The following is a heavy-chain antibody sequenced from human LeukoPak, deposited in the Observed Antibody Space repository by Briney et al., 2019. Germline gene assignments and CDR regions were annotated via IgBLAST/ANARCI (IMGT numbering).Heavy chain of an antibody. CDR3: AKEQRITMIVVAEFDY. J-gene: IGHJ4*02. CDR1: GFTFSSYA. CDR2: ISGSGGST. D-gene: IGHD3-22*01. V-gene: IGHV3-23*01. Sequence: GGSLRLSCAASGFTFSSYAMSWVRQAPGKGLEWVSAISGSGGSTYYADSVKGRFTISRDNSKNTLYLQMNGLRAEDTAVYYCAKEQRITMIVVAEFDYWGQGTLVTVSS.